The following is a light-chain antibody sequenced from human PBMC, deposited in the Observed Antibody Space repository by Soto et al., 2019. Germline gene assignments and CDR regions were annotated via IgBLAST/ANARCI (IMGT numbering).Light chain of an antibody. J-gene: IGKJ3*01. V-gene: IGKV1-33*01. CDR3: QKSDHHPL. Sequence: DIQMTQSPPSLSASVGDRVTITCQASQDIGNSLNWFQHKPGKAPNLVIYDASNLKIGVPSSFSGSASAKDVNFTIPSMRPEDIATYYCQKSDHHPLFGPGTKVESK. CDR1: QDIGNS. CDR2: DAS.